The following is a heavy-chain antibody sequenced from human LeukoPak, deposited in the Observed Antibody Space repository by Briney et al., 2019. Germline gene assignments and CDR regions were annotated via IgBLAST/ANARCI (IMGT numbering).Heavy chain of an antibody. CDR3: AKDVRYRYGYELRYYFDH. V-gene: IGHV3-30*18. D-gene: IGHD5-18*01. CDR2: ISYDGSNK. J-gene: IGHJ4*02. CDR1: GFTFSGYG. Sequence: PGRSLRLSCAASGFTFSGYGMHWVRQAPGKGLEWVAVISYDGSNKYYADSVKGRFTISRDNSKNTLYLQMNSLRAEDTAVYYCAKDVRYRYGYELRYYFDHWGQGTLVTVSS.